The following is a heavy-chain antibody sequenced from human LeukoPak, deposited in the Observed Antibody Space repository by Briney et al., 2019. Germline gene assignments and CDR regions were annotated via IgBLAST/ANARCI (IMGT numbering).Heavy chain of an antibody. CDR3: ARQGSSGYYSTNPYYFDY. J-gene: IGHJ4*02. V-gene: IGHV5-51*01. CDR2: IYPGDSDT. D-gene: IGHD3-22*01. Sequence: GESLKISCKGSGYSFTSYWIGWVRQMPGKGLEWMGIIYPGDSDTRYSPSFQGQVTISADKSISTAYLQWSSLKASDTAMYYCARQGSSGYYSTNPYYFDYWGQGTLVTVSS. CDR1: GYSFTSYW.